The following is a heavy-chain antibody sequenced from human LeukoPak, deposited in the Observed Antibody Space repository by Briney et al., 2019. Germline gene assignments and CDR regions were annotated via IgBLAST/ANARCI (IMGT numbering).Heavy chain of an antibody. CDR1: GGSISSSSYY. CDR2: IYYSGST. CDR3: ARAGKGNSVFKPKYYFDY. V-gene: IGHV4-39*07. J-gene: IGHJ4*02. Sequence: SETLSLTCTVSGGSISSSSYYWGWIRQPPGKGLGWIGSIYYSGSTYYNPSLKSRVTISVDTSKNQFSLKLSSVTAADTAVYYCARAGKGNSVFKPKYYFDYWGQGTLVTVSS. D-gene: IGHD4-23*01.